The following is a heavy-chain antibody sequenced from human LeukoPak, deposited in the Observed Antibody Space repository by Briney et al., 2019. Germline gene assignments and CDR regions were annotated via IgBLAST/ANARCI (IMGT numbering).Heavy chain of an antibody. V-gene: IGHV3-7*01. J-gene: IGHJ3*02. Sequence: GGSLRLSCAASGFTFSRNWMSWVRQAPGKGLEWVANIKQDGSEKHYVDSVKGRFTISRDNAKNSLYLQVNSLRAEDTAVYYCARHPRWEMPTIKDDCLDIWGQGTMVTVSS. CDR2: IKQDGSEK. CDR3: ARHPRWEMPTIKDDCLDI. CDR1: GFTFSRNW. D-gene: IGHD5-24*01.